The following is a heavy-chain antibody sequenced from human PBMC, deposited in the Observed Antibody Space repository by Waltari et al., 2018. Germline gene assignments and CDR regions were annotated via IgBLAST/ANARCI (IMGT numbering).Heavy chain of an antibody. D-gene: IGHD5-18*01. CDR2: INSDGSST. J-gene: IGHJ4*02. V-gene: IGHV3-74*01. CDR3: SGYSYGGVDY. Sequence: EVQLVESGGGLGQPGGSMTLSCAASGFTFSGYWMHWVRQAPGKGLVWVSRINSDGSSTSYADSVKGRFTISRDNAKNTLYLQMNSLRAEDTTVYYCSGYSYGGVDYWGQGTLVTVSS. CDR1: GFTFSGYW.